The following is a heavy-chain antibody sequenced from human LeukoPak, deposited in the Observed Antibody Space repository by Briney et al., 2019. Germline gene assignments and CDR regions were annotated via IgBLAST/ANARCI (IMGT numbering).Heavy chain of an antibody. J-gene: IGHJ5*02. CDR3: ARAGPTFTIAVAGRDWFDP. CDR1: GYTFTSYY. D-gene: IGHD6-19*01. Sequence: ASVKVSCKASGYTFTSYYMHWVRQAPGQGLEWMGIINPSGGSTRYAQKFQGRVTMTRDTSTSTVYMELSSLRSEDTAVYYCARAGPTFTIAVAGRDWFDPWGQGTLVTVSS. CDR2: INPSGGST. V-gene: IGHV1-46*01.